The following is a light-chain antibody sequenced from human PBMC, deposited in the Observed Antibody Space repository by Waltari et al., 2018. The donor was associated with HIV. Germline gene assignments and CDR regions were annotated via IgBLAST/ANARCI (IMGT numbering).Light chain of an antibody. CDR3: SSYTATKILV. J-gene: IGLJ2*01. CDR1: NSDIGTYNY. CDR2: EVN. Sequence: QSALTQPASVSGSPGQSITISCPGTNSDIGTYNYVSWSQQHSVKAPRLLISEVNNRPSGVSNRFAGSKAGNTASLSISGLQAEDEGKYYCSSYTATKILVFGGGTDVTVL. V-gene: IGLV2-14*03.